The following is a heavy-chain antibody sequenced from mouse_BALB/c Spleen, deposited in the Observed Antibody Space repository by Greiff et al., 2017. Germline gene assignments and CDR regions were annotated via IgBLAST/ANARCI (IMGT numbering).Heavy chain of an antibody. Sequence: EVQLQQSGAELVKPGASVKLSCTASGFNIKDIYMHWVKQRPEQGLEWIGRIDPANGNTKYDPKFQGKATITADTSSNTAYLQLSSLTSEDTAVYYCARDGNYGYFDYWGQGTTLTVSS. D-gene: IGHD2-1*01. J-gene: IGHJ2*01. CDR1: GFNIKDIY. CDR3: ARDGNYGYFDY. V-gene: IGHV14-3*02. CDR2: IDPANGNT.